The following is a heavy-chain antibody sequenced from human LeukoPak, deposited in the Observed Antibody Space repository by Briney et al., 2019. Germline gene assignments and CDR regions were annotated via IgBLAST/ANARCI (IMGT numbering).Heavy chain of an antibody. CDR2: ISGSGGNT. CDR1: GFTFSNYP. J-gene: IGHJ4*02. V-gene: IGHV3-23*01. CDR3: ARERVTTTSFDY. D-gene: IGHD4-17*01. Sequence: GGSLRLSCAASGFTFSNYPMSWVRQALGKGLEWVSLISGSGGNTYYVDSVKGRFTISRDNSKNTLYLQLNSLRADDTAVYYCARERVTTTSFDYWGQGTLVTVSS.